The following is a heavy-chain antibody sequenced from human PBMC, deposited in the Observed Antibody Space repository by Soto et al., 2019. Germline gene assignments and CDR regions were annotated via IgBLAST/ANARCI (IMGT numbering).Heavy chain of an antibody. D-gene: IGHD3-16*02. CDR1: GFTFSSYA. V-gene: IGHV3-23*01. Sequence: EVQLLESGGGLVQPGGSLTLSCATSGFTFSSYAMVSVRRAAEKGLEWVASISNNGDTASYADSPKGRFTISRGNSANALYPQMNGLRADDTALYFCAKSRVFIGAIVTLLDSLGQATQVTVSS. CDR2: ISNNGDTA. CDR3: AKSRVFIGAIVTLLDS. J-gene: IGHJ4*02.